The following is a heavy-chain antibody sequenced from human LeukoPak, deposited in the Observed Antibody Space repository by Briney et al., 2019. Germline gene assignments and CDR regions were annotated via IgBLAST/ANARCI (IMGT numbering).Heavy chain of an antibody. CDR3: ARGGGYSSGWQNNDY. D-gene: IGHD6-19*01. V-gene: IGHV1-3*01. J-gene: IGHJ4*02. CDR2: INAGNGNT. Sequence: ASVKVSCKASGYTFTSYAMHWVRQAPGQRLEWMGWINAGNGNTKYSQKFQGRVTITRDTSASTAYMELSSLRSEDTAVYYCARGGGYSSGWQNNDYWGQGTLVTVSS. CDR1: GYTFTSYA.